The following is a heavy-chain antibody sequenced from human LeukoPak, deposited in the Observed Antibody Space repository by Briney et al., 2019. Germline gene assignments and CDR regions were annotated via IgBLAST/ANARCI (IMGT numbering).Heavy chain of an antibody. Sequence: SGPTLGHPTELLTLTFTFSGFSGRTGGGGVDWIRQPPGKALEWLALINWDDDKRYTPSLKSSLTITKDTSKNPVVLTMTNMDPVDTATYYCTHRLSGDNAFDIWGQGTMVTVSS. CDR3: THRLSGDNAFDI. J-gene: IGHJ3*02. CDR2: INWDDDK. V-gene: IGHV2-5*02. D-gene: IGHD1-14*01. CDR1: GFSGRTGGGG.